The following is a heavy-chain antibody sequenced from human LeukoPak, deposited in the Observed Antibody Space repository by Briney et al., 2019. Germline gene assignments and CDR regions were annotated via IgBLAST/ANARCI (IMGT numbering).Heavy chain of an antibody. J-gene: IGHJ4*02. CDR2: IYSGGRT. V-gene: IGHV3-53*01. Sequence: GGSLRLSCAASGFIVSSNYMSWVRQAPGKGLEWVSIIYSGGRTNYADSVKGRFTISRDNSKNTLYLQMNSLRAEDTAVYYCAQRGDYFDYWGQGTLVTVSS. D-gene: IGHD3-16*01. CDR1: GFIVSSNY. CDR3: AQRGDYFDY.